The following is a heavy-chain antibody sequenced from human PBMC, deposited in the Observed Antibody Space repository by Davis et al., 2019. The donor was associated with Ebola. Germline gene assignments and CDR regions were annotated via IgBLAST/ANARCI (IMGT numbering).Heavy chain of an antibody. CDR3: ARRMTSFQWYSFDY. CDR1: GYTFTDYW. D-gene: IGHD2-15*01. Sequence: GESLKISCKGSGYTFTDYWVGWVRQMPGKGLEWMGIVYPGDSDTRYSPSFQGQVTISADKSINTVYLQWRSLKASDTAIYYCARRMTSFQWYSFDYWGQGTLVTVSS. CDR2: VYPGDSDT. J-gene: IGHJ4*02. V-gene: IGHV5-51*01.